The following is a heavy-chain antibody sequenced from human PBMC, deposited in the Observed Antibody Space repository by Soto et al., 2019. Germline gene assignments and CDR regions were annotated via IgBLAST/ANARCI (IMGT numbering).Heavy chain of an antibody. D-gene: IGHD5-18*01. CDR2: ISYDGSNK. V-gene: IGHV3-30-3*01. Sequence: PGASLRLSSAASGFAFSRYAMHWVRQAPGKGLEWVAVISYDGSNKYYADSVKGRFTISRDNSKNTLYLQMNSLRAEDTAVYYCARDIWVYSYGYTGGFDYWGQGT. CDR1: GFAFSRYA. CDR3: ARDIWVYSYGYTGGFDY. J-gene: IGHJ4*02.